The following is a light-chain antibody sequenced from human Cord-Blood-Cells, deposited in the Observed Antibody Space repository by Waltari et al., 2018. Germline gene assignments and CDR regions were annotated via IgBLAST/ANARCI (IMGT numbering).Light chain of an antibody. V-gene: IGLV2-14*01. J-gene: IGLJ3*02. CDR1: CRDVGCYNY. CDR3: SSYTSSSTLV. Sequence: QSALTQPASVSGSPGQSIPIPCTGPCRDVGCYNYVPWYQQHPGKAPKLMIYDVSKRPSGVSNRFSGSKSGNTASLTISGLQAEDEADYYCSSYTSSSTLVFGGGTKLTVL. CDR2: DVS.